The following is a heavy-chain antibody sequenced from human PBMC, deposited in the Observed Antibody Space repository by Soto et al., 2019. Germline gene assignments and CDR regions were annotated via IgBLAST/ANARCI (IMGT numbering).Heavy chain of an antibody. CDR1: GGTFGSNA. CDR3: AIEGYTFGPGAVRGAFDM. Sequence: QVQLVQSGAEGRKPGSSVKVSCKASGGTFGSNAISWVRQAPGQGLEWMGGIIPIFGTTNNAQKVQGRVTITADESTNTAYMELSRLRSEDTAIYYCAIEGYTFGPGAVRGAFDMLGQGTMVTFSS. V-gene: IGHV1-69*12. D-gene: IGHD6-13*01. CDR2: IIPIFGTT. J-gene: IGHJ3*02.